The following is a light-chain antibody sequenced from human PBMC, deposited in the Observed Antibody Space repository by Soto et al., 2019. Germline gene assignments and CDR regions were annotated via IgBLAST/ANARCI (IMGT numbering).Light chain of an antibody. Sequence: EIVLTQSPATLSLSPGERATLSCRASQSFSSYLAWYQQKPGQAPRLLIYDASNRATGIPARFSGSGSGTGFTLTISSLEPEDFAFYYCQQRSNWPPKYTFGQGTKLEIK. CDR3: QQRSNWPPKYT. CDR2: DAS. CDR1: QSFSSY. V-gene: IGKV3-11*01. J-gene: IGKJ2*01.